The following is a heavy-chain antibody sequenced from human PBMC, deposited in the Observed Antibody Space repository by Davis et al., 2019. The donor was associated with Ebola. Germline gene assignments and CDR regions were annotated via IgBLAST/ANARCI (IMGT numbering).Heavy chain of an antibody. CDR1: GYTFTNYY. CDR2: INPNDGRT. J-gene: IGHJ4*02. D-gene: IGHD2-2*01. Sequence: AASVKVSCKASGYTFTNYYMHWVRQAPGQGLEWMGMINPNDGRTIYAQKFQGRVTVTRDTSTTTVYMELSSLRSEDTAVYYCARDIDSTSCLYDWGQGTLVTVSS. V-gene: IGHV1-46*01. CDR3: ARDIDSTSCLYD.